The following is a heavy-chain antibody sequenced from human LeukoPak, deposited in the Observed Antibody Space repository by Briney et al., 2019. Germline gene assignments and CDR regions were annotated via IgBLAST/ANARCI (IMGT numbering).Heavy chain of an antibody. V-gene: IGHV6-1*01. CDR3: AREDSSSPSPFDY. CDR1: GDSLSSNSAA. D-gene: IGHD6-13*01. CDR2: TYYRSKWYN. J-gene: IGHJ4*02. Sequence: SQTLSLTCALSGDSLSSNSAAWNWLRQSPSRGLEWLGRTYYRSKWYNDYAVSVKSRITINPDTSKNQFSLQLNSVTPEDTAVYYCAREDSSSPSPFDYWGQGTLVTVSS.